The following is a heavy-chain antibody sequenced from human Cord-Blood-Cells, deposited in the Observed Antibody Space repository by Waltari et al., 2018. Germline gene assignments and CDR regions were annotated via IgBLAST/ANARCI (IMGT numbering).Heavy chain of an antibody. D-gene: IGHD2-15*01. Sequence: QVQLQQWGAGLLKPSETLSLTCAVYGGSFSGYYWSWILQPPGKGREWIGEINHSGSTDNNPSLKSRVTISGDTAKNQFSLKLSSGTAADTAVYYCARHALGGNCSGGSCYFDYWGQGTLVTVSS. J-gene: IGHJ4*02. CDR2: INHSGST. V-gene: IGHV4-34*01. CDR3: ARHALGGNCSGGSCYFDY. CDR1: GGSFSGYY.